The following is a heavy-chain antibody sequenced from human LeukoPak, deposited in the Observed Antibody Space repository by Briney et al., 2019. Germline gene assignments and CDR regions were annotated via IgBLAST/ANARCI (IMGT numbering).Heavy chain of an antibody. CDR1: GFTFSSYN. Sequence: GGSLRLSCAASGFTFSSYNMNWVRQAPGKGLEWVSYISSSSTLIYYADSVKGRFTISRDNAKNSLFLQMIGLRAEDTAVYHCAVFDNWPGDWGQGTLVTVSS. J-gene: IGHJ5*02. V-gene: IGHV3-48*01. CDR3: AVFDNWPGD. CDR2: ISSSSTLI.